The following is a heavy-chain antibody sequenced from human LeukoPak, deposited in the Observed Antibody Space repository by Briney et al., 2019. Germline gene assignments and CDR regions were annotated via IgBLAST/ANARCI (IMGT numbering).Heavy chain of an antibody. CDR2: IISSISTI. V-gene: IGHV3-48*02. CDR3: ARAMYYYDSSGGLGAFDI. Sequence: PGGALRLSCAASGFTFSTYAMSWVRQAPGKGREWLSYIISSISTIYYGDSVKGRFTISRDNAKNSLYLKMNSLRDEDTALYYCARAMYYYDSSGGLGAFDIWGQGTMVTV. J-gene: IGHJ3*02. D-gene: IGHD3-22*01. CDR1: GFTFSTYA.